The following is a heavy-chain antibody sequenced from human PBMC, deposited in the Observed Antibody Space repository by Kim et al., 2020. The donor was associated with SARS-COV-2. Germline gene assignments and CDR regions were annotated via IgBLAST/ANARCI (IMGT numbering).Heavy chain of an antibody. CDR1: GFTFSNAW. CDR2: IKSKTDGGTT. V-gene: IGHV3-15*01. Sequence: GGSLRLSCAASGFTFSNAWMSWVRQAPGKGLEWVGRIKSKTDGGTTDYAAPVKGRFTIPRDDSKNTLYLQMNSLKTEDTAVYYCTTAGDYYGSGSYYNPYYFYGMDVWGQGTTVTVSS. D-gene: IGHD3-10*01. CDR3: TTAGDYYGSGSYYNPYYFYGMDV. J-gene: IGHJ6*02.